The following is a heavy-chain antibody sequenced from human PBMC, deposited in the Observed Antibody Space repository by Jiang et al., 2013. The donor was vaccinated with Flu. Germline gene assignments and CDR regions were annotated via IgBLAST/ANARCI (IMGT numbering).Heavy chain of an antibody. Sequence: GAEVKKPGASVTVSCKASGYTFTSYGISWVRQAPGQGLDWMGWINSYSVNATYAQNFQGRVTMTADTSTSTAYMELRSLRSDDTAVYYCARALGFHYDWYEYWGQGPWSPSPQ. CDR1: GYTFTSYG. D-gene: IGHD3-3*01. CDR3: ARALGFHYDWYEY. CDR2: INSYSVNA. V-gene: IGHV1-18*01. J-gene: IGHJ4*02.